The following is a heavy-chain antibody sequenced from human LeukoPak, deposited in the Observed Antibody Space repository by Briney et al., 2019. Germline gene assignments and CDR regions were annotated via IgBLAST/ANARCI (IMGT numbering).Heavy chain of an antibody. Sequence: GGSLRLSCAASGFTFSTYWLSWVRQAPGKGLEWVANVKRDGSEKYYVASVKGRFTISRDNAKNSLYLQMNSLRAEDTAVYYCARETDFLTAYHYCFDYWGQGTPVTVSS. D-gene: IGHD3-9*01. CDR1: GFTFSTYW. J-gene: IGHJ4*02. CDR2: VKRDGSEK. CDR3: ARETDFLTAYHYCFDY. V-gene: IGHV3-7*04.